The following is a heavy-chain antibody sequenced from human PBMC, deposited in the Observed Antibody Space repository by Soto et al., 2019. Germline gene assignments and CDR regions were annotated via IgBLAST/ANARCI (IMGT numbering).Heavy chain of an antibody. J-gene: IGHJ4*02. CDR3: ARSLLQGDF. V-gene: IGHV1-46*01. D-gene: IGHD2-21*01. CDR2: IHPNGGST. CDR1: GYIFIHYY. Sequence: QVQLVQSGAELKQPGASVKVSCKASGYIFIHYYIHWVRQAPGQGLEWMAIIHPNGGSTNYAQKFQGRVTVTSDTSTSTVSIELNSLGSDDKAVYFRARSLLQGDFWGQGTLVTVSS.